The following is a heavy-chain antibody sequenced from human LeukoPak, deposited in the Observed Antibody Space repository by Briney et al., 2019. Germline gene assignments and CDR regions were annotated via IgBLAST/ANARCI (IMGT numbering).Heavy chain of an antibody. CDR2: INHSGYT. Sequence: SETLSLTCAVSVWFFPDHYWVWGRQTPGKGLEWIGEINHSGYTNDSPSLKSRVTLSIDTSRKQFSLNLRSVTVAVAGIYYCARMTTGHDYWGQGTLVTVSS. J-gene: IGHJ4*02. CDR1: VWFFPDHY. D-gene: IGHD4-17*01. CDR3: ARMTTGHDY. V-gene: IGHV4-34*01.